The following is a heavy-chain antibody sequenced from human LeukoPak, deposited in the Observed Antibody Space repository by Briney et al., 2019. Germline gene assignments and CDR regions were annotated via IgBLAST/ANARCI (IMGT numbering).Heavy chain of an antibody. D-gene: IGHD6-13*01. V-gene: IGHV3-48*02. CDR1: GFTFSSYS. CDR3: ARGPMYSSRFAGDY. CDR2: ISSSSSTI. J-gene: IGHJ4*02. Sequence: GGSLSLSCAASGFTFSSYSIMWVRQAPGKGLEWVSYISSSSSTIYYADSVKGRFTISRDNAKNSPYLQMNSLRDEDTAVYYCARGPMYSSRFAGDYWGQGTLVTVSS.